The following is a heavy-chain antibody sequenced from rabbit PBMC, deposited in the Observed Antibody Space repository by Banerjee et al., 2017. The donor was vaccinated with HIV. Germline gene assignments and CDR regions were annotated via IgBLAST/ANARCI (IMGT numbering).Heavy chain of an antibody. D-gene: IGHD8-1*01. V-gene: IGHV1S40*01. CDR2: INTGSGSA. CDR3: ARSTGGSPSLFLTRLEL. CDR1: GFSFSGSYW. Sequence: QSLEESGGDLVKPGASLTLTCTASGFSFSGSYWICWVRQAPGKGLEWIGCINTGSGSAYYASWVISRFTISKTSSTVTLQMTSLTAADTATYFCARSTGGSPSLFLTRLELWGPGHPRHRL. J-gene: IGHJ3*01.